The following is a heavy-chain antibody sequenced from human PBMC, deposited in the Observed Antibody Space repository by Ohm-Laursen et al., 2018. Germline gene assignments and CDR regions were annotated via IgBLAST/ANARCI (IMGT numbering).Heavy chain of an antibody. CDR1: GFAFSSYS. J-gene: IGHJ4*02. V-gene: IGHV3-21*01. CDR3: AKGLYGPGSYYFDY. D-gene: IGHD3-10*01. CDR2: ISSSSSYI. Sequence: SLRLSCTASGFAFSSYSMNWVRQAPGKGLEWVSSISSSSSYIYYADSVKGRFTISRDNAKNSLYLQMNSLRAEDTAVYYCAKGLYGPGSYYFDYWGQGTLVTVSS.